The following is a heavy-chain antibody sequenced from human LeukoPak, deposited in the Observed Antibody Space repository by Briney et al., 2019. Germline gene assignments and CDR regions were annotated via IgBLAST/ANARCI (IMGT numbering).Heavy chain of an antibody. CDR3: VKDQIDYDSSGYYSRYFDL. CDR1: GFTFSIYA. J-gene: IGHJ2*01. D-gene: IGHD3-22*01. V-gene: IGHV3-64D*06. CDR2: ISTNGGST. Sequence: GGSLRLSCSASGFTFSIYAMLWVRQAPGKGLEYVSAISTNGGSTYYADSVKGRFTISRDNSKNTLYLQMSSLRAEDTAVYYCVKDQIDYDSSGYYSRYFDLWGRGTLVTVSS.